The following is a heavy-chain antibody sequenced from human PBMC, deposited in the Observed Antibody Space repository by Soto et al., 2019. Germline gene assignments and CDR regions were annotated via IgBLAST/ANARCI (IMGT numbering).Heavy chain of an antibody. CDR2: IYHSGGT. J-gene: IGHJ3*02. V-gene: IGHV4-4*02. D-gene: IGHD1-26*01. CDR3: ARGQRKWELLVVNAFDI. CDR1: GGSISSSNW. Sequence: QVQLQESGPGLVKPSGTLSLTCAVSGGSISSSNWWSWVRQPPGKGLEWIGEIYHSGGTNYNPSLKSRVTISVDKSKNQFSLKLSSVTAADTAVYYCARGQRKWELLVVNAFDIWGQGTMVTVSS.